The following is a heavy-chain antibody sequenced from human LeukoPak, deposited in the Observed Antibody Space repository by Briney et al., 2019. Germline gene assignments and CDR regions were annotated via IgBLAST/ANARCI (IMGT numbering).Heavy chain of an antibody. D-gene: IGHD6-19*01. CDR1: GYSISSGYY. CDR2: IYHSGST. J-gene: IGHJ6*03. CDR3: ARVQRGGYSSGWYYYYMDV. Sequence: SETLSLTCTVSGYSISSGYYWGWIRQPPGKGLEWIGSIYHSGSTYHNPSLKSRVTISVGTSKNQFSLKLSSVTAADTAVYYCARVQRGGYSSGWYYYYMDVWGKGTTVTVSS. V-gene: IGHV4-38-2*02.